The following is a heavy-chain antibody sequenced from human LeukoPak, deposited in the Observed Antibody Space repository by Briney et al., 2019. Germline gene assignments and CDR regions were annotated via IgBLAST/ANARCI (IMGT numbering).Heavy chain of an antibody. D-gene: IGHD2-2*01. Sequence: SVNGSCKASGGTFSSYAISWVRQAPGQGLEWMGGIIPICGTADYAQKFQGRVTITADGSTSTAYMELNSLRSADTAVYYCAGACSSTSRYYYYGVAVWGEGTMVTVSS. V-gene: IGHV1-69*13. J-gene: IGHJ6*01. CDR2: IIPICGTA. CDR3: AGACSSTSRYYYYGVAV. CDR1: GGTFSSYA.